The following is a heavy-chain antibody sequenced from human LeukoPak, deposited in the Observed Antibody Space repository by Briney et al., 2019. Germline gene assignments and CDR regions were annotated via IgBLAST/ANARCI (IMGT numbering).Heavy chain of an antibody. CDR3: ARSGCSSSSCYVREPSNCPACWFDP. CDR1: DVSIRSGNYY. CDR2: ISYRGRA. Sequence: SETLSLTCTVSDVSIRSGNYYWSWIRQHPGKGLEWIGYISYRGRAYHNPSLKSRVTISVDTSKRQFSLKLSSVTAADTAVYYCARSGCSSSSCYVREPSNCPACWFDPWGQGTLVTVSS. V-gene: IGHV4-31*03. D-gene: IGHD2-2*01. J-gene: IGHJ5*02.